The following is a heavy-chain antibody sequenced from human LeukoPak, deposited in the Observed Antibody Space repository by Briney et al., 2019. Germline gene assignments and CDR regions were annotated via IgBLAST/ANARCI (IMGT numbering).Heavy chain of an antibody. J-gene: IGHJ4*02. CDR3: ARLSAMGPDY. CDR2: IIPILGIA. Sequence: SVTVSCKASGGTFSSYAISWVRQAPGQGLEWMGRIIPILGIANYAQKFQGRVTITADKSTSTAYMELSSLRSEDTAVYYCARLSAMGPDYWGQGTLVTVSS. D-gene: IGHD1-26*01. V-gene: IGHV1-69*04. CDR1: GGTFSSYA.